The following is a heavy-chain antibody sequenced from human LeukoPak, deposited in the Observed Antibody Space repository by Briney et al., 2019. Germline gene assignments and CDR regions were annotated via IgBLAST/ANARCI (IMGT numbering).Heavy chain of an antibody. V-gene: IGHV1-69*02. D-gene: IGHD5-24*01. Sequence: SVKVSCKASGGTFSSYTISWVRQAPGQGLEWMGRIIPILGIANYAQKFQGRVTITADKSTSTAYMELSSLRSEDTAVYYRARAGVATTYNWFDPWGQGTLVTVSS. CDR1: GGTFSSYT. CDR2: IIPILGIA. CDR3: ARAGVATTYNWFDP. J-gene: IGHJ5*02.